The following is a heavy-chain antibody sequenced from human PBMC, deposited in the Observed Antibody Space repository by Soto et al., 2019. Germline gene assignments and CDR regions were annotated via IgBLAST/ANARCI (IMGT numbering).Heavy chain of an antibody. V-gene: IGHV4-34*01. CDR2: INHSGST. J-gene: IGHJ6*02. D-gene: IGHD3-22*01. Sequence: SETLSLTCAVYGGSFSGCYWSWIRQPPGKGLEWIGEINHSGSTNYNPSLKSRVTISVDTSKNQFSLKLSSVTAADTAVYYCARGRGYYDSSGYYWGYYYYYGMDVWGQGTTVTDSS. CDR3: ARGRGYYDSSGYYWGYYYYYGMDV. CDR1: GGSFSGCY.